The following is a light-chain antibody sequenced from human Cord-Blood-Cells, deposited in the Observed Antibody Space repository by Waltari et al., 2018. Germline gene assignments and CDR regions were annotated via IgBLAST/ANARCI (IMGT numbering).Light chain of an antibody. CDR2: DAS. J-gene: IGKJ5*01. V-gene: IGKV3-11*01. CDR1: QSVSSY. Sequence: EIVLTQSPATLSLSPGERATLSCRASQSVSSYLAWYQQKPGQAPRLLIYDASNRYTGIPARFSGSGSGTDFTLTISSLEPEDFAVYYCQQRSNWPPITFGQGTRLEIK. CDR3: QQRSNWPPIT.